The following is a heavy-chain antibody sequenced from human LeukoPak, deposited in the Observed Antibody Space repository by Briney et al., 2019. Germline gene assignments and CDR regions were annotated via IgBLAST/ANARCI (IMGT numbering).Heavy chain of an antibody. CDR1: GFIFSNYG. V-gene: IGHV3-33*01. J-gene: IGHJ4*02. Sequence: GGSLRLSCAASGFIFSNYGMHWVRQAPGKGLEWVAVIWYDGSNKYYADSVKGRFTISRDNAKNTLYLQLNSLRAEDTAVYYCARRDYFDDWGQGTLVTVPS. CDR3: ARRDYFDD. CDR2: IWYDGSNK.